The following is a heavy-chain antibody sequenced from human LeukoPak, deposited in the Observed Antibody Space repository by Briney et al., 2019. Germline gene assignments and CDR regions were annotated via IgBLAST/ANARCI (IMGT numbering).Heavy chain of an antibody. CDR3: SRGLDSRKLGY. CDR1: GGSISTDCY. J-gene: IGHJ4*02. D-gene: IGHD3-22*01. CDR2: IHPSGRL. Sequence: SETLSLTCTVSGGSISTDCYWNWIRQSPGKGLEWIGSIHPSGRLYNNPSLESRVTISIDTSKNQFSLNLNSVTAADTAVYFCSRGLDSRKLGYWGQGTLVTVSS. V-gene: IGHV4-31*03.